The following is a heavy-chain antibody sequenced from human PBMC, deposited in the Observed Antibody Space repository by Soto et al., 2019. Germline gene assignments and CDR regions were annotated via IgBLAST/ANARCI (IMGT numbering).Heavy chain of an antibody. CDR1: GFTVSSNY. Sequence: EVQLVESGGGLVQPGGSLRLSCAASGFTVSSNYMSWVRQAPGKGLEWVSVIYSGGSTYYADSVKGRFTISRDNSKNTLYHQMSSLRAEDTAVYYCARDGVRGVIVIWGQGTMVTVSS. D-gene: IGHD3-10*01. J-gene: IGHJ3*02. CDR2: IYSGGST. V-gene: IGHV3-66*01. CDR3: ARDGVRGVIVI.